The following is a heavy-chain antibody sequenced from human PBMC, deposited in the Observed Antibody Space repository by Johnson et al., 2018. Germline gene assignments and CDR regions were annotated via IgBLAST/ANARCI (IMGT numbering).Heavy chain of an antibody. CDR1: GFTFDDYA. V-gene: IGHV3-9*01. D-gene: IGHD6-19*01. CDR2: INWNSVSI. J-gene: IGHJ3*02. CDR3: TKGVAGAFDI. Sequence: VQLQESGGGLVQPGRSLRLSCAAYGFTFDDYAMHWVRQAPGKGLEWVAGINWNSVSIGYGDSVKGRFTISRDNAKNSLYLQMNSVGADDTASYYCTKGVAGAFDIGGQGTMVTVSS.